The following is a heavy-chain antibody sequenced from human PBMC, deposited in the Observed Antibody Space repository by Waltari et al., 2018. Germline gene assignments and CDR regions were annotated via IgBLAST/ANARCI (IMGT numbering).Heavy chain of an antibody. V-gene: IGHV3-23*01. CDR1: GFTFNNFD. CDR3: VKALFASGMKYGVDV. J-gene: IGHJ6*02. CDR2: ITSDGTDK. D-gene: IGHD1-1*01. Sequence: EVQLLESGGGLVQPGGSLRLSCIASGFTFNNFDVGWVRQASGKGLEWVSHITSDGTDKYSADSVKGRFTFSRDDSRKTLFLHMSSLRAADTALYYCVKALFASGMKYGVDVWGQGTRVTVSS.